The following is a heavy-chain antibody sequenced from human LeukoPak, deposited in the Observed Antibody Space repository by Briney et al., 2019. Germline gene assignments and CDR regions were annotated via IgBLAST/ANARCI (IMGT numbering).Heavy chain of an antibody. V-gene: IGHV4-39*07. CDR2: IYYSGST. Sequence: PSETLSLTCTVSGGSISSSSYYWGWIRQPPGKGLEWIVSIYYSGSTYYNPSLKSRVTISVDTSKNQFSLKLSSVTAADTAVYYRARAPRPAAGTPSYYYYYMDVWGKGTTVTVSS. J-gene: IGHJ6*03. CDR1: GGSISSSSYY. D-gene: IGHD6-13*01. CDR3: ARAPRPAAGTPSYYYYYMDV.